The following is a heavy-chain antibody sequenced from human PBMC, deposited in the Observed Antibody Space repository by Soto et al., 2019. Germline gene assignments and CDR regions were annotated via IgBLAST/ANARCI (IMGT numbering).Heavy chain of an antibody. CDR1: GGSISSGGYS. V-gene: IGHV4-30-2*01. CDR3: ARGTPFGR. CDR2: IYHSGST. D-gene: IGHD3-3*01. Sequence: QLQLQESGSGLVKPSQTLSLTCAVSGGSISSGGYSWSWIRQPPGKCLEWIGYIYHSGSTYYNPSVKSRVTMSIARSKNQFYLKLSSVTAAATAVYYCARGTPFGRWGQGTLVTVSS. J-gene: IGHJ4*02.